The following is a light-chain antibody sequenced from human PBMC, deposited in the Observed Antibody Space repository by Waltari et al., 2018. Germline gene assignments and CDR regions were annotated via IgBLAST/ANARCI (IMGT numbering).Light chain of an antibody. CDR3: GTLDSSLSGAV. J-gene: IGLJ7*01. V-gene: IGLV1-51*02. CDR1: SSNIGNNY. Sequence: QSVLTQPPSVSAAPGQRVTISCSGGSSNIGNNYVSWYRQFPGTAPKLLIYEDTERPSGIPGRFSCSKSGTSATLDITGLQAGDEADYYCGTLDSSLSGAVFGGGTHLTVL. CDR2: EDT.